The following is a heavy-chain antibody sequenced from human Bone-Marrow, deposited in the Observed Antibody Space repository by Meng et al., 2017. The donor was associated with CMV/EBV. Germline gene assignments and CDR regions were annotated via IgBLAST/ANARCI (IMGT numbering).Heavy chain of an antibody. CDR3: AKEPIGYCSTTSCYFES. V-gene: IGHV3-23*01. CDR2: ISGSGLTT. Sequence: GESLKISCAASGFPFSSYVMSWVRQAPGKGLEWVSAISGSGLTTYYTDSVKGRFTISRDNSKNTLYVQMNSLSAEDTAIYYCAKEPIGYCSTTSCYFESWGQGTLVTVSS. CDR1: GFPFSSYV. J-gene: IGHJ4*02. D-gene: IGHD2-2*01.